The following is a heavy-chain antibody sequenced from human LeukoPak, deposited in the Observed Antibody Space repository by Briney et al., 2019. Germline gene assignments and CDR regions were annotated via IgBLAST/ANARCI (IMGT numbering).Heavy chain of an antibody. CDR1: GFTFSSYG. V-gene: IGHV4-34*08. J-gene: IGHJ3*02. Sequence: GSLRLSCAASGFTFSSYGLTWVRQAPGKGLEWIGEINHSGSTNYNPSLKSRVTISVDTSKNQFSLKLSSVTAADTAVYYCAQQFDAFDIWGQGTMVTVSS. CDR2: INHSGST. CDR3: AQQFDAFDI. D-gene: IGHD4-11*01.